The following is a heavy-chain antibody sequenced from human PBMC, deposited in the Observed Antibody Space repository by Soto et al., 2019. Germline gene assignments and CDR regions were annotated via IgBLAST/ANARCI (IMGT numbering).Heavy chain of an antibody. Sequence: PGGFLRLSCAASGFTFSSYGMHWVRQAPGKGLEWVAVISYDGSNKYYADSVKGRFTISRDNSKNTLYLQMNSLRAEDTAVYYCAKVDYWSGYAYFDYWGQGTLVTVSS. CDR1: GFTFSSYG. J-gene: IGHJ4*02. V-gene: IGHV3-30*18. D-gene: IGHD3-3*01. CDR2: ISYDGSNK. CDR3: AKVDYWSGYAYFDY.